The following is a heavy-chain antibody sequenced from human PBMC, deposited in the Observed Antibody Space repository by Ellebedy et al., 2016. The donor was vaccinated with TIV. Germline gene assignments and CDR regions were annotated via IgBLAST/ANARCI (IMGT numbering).Heavy chain of an antibody. CDR2: IWYDGSNK. CDR3: AKSAGYESRTTERYADY. Sequence: GGSLRLSCAASGFTFSSYGMHWVRQAPGQGLEWVAVIWYDGSNKYYAESVKGRFTISRDNSKNTLYLQMNSLRAEDTAVYYCAKSAGYESRTTERYADYWGQGNLVTVSS. V-gene: IGHV3-33*06. CDR1: GFTFSSYG. J-gene: IGHJ4*02. D-gene: IGHD3-22*01.